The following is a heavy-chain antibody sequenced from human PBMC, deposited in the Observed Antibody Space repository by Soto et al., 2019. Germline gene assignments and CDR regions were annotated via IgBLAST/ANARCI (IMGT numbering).Heavy chain of an antibody. CDR2: VNPGSGKT. CDR1: GYTFINFD. J-gene: IGHJ5*01. Sequence: ASVKVSCKASGYTFINFDINWVRQAAGQGLEWLEWVNPGSGKTGYASKFRGRVSMPRDASTGTSHLELSSLTSDDTAVYYCARRASAGGLSWFGSCGQGTLVAVSS. CDR3: ARRASAGGLSWFGS. V-gene: IGHV1-8*02. D-gene: IGHD6-13*01.